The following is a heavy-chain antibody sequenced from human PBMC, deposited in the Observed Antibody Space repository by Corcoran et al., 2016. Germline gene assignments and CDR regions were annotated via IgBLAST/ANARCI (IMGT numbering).Heavy chain of an antibody. CDR2: IYPGDSDT. V-gene: IGHV5-51*01. D-gene: IGHD6-19*01. J-gene: IGHJ6*02. CDR3: ARQTRSGVDV. CDR1: GYRFTTSW. Sequence: EVQLVQSGAEVKKPEESLKISCQGSGYRFTTSWIAWVRQMPGEGLESMGVIYPGDSDTRYSPSFQGQVTISADKSISTAYLQWSSLKASDSAMYYCARQTRSGVDVWGQGTPVTVSS.